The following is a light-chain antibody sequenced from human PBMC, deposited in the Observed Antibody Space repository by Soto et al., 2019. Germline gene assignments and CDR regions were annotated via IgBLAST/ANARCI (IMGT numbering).Light chain of an antibody. V-gene: IGKV3-11*01. CDR2: DAS. Sequence: EIVLTQSPATLSLSPGERATLSCRASQSVSSYLAWYQQKPGQAPRLLIYDASNRATGIPARFSGSGSRTDFTLTISSLEPEDFAVYYCQQRSNWPPYTVGQGTKLEIQ. CDR3: QQRSNWPPYT. J-gene: IGKJ2*01. CDR1: QSVSSY.